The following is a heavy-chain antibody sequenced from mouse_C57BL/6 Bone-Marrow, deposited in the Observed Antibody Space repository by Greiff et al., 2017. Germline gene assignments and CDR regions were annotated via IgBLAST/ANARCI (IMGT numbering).Heavy chain of an antibody. V-gene: IGHV5-12*01. D-gene: IGHD2-3*01. J-gene: IGHJ4*01. CDR1: GFTFSDYY. CDR2: ISNGGGST. Sequence: EVNVVESGGGLVQPGGSLKLSCAASGFTFSDYYMYWVRQTPEKRLEWVAYISNGGGSTYYPDTVKGRFTISRDNAKNTLYLQMSRLKSEDTAMYYCARHAFDGYYAMDYWGQGTSVTVSS. CDR3: ARHAFDGYYAMDY.